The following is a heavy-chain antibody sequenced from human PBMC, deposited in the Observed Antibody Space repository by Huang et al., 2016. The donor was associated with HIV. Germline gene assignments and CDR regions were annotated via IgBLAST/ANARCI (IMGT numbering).Heavy chain of an antibody. Sequence: QVQLVQSGAEVKKPGSSVKVSCKASGGSFRNFAIGWVRQAPGQGLEWMGGIILTLGTANYAQKFQGRVTMIADESTSTAYMELSSLRSEDTAVYYCATVDYYDTSGPQRGYFDNWGQGTLVTVSS. CDR1: GGSFRNFA. D-gene: IGHD3-22*01. J-gene: IGHJ4*02. CDR3: ATVDYYDTSGPQRGYFDN. CDR2: IILTLGTA. V-gene: IGHV1-69*01.